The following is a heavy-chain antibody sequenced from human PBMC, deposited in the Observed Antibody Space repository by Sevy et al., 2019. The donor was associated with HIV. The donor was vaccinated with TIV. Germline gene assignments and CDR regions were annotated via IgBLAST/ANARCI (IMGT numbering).Heavy chain of an antibody. CDR3: GRSLLWGMSDY. CDR2: ISVYNGNT. V-gene: IGHV1-18*04. CDR1: GYTFTSYG. Sequence: ASVKVSCKASGYTFTSYGFSWVRQAPGQGLEWMGRISVYNGNTTYAKKFQGRVNMTTDTSTTTAYMELWSLKSDDTAVYYCGRSLLWGMSDYWGQGTQVTVS. J-gene: IGHJ4*02. D-gene: IGHD2-8*02.